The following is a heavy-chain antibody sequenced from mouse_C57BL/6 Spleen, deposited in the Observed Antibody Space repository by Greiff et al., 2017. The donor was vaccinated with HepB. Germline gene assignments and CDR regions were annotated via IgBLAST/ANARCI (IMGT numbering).Heavy chain of an antibody. Sequence: VQLQQSGAELVRPGASVKLSCKASGYTFTDYYINWVKQRPGQGLEWIARIYPGSGNTYYNEKVKGKATLTAEKSSSTAYMQLSSLTSEDSAVYFCARRYYGSRGAMDYWGQGTSVTVSS. CDR3: ARRYYGSRGAMDY. J-gene: IGHJ4*01. CDR2: IYPGSGNT. V-gene: IGHV1-76*01. CDR1: GYTFTDYY. D-gene: IGHD1-1*01.